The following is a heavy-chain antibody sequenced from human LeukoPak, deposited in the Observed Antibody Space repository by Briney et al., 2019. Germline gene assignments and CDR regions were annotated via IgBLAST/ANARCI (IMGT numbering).Heavy chain of an antibody. D-gene: IGHD5-12*01. Sequence: GGSLRLACAASGFTFTNAWMSWVRQAPGKGLEWVSVIYSGGNTYYADSVKGRFTISRDNAKNSLYLQMNSLRAEDTAIYYCARSSGYDSWFDSWGQGTLVTVSS. CDR2: IYSGGNT. CDR3: ARSSGYDSWFDS. CDR1: GFTFTNAW. V-gene: IGHV3-66*01. J-gene: IGHJ5*01.